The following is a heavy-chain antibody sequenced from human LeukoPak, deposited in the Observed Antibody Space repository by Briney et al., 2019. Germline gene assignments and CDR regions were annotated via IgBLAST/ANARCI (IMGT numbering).Heavy chain of an antibody. J-gene: IGHJ4*02. CDR1: GGSFSGYY. D-gene: IGHD5-18*01. CDR3: ARELRGYSYGYFDY. V-gene: IGHV4-34*01. Sequence: PSETLSLTCAVYGGSFSGYYWSWLRQPPGKGLEWIGEINHSGSTNYNPSLKSRVTISVDTSKNQFSLKLSSVTAADTAVYYCARELRGYSYGYFDYWGQGTLVTVSS. CDR2: INHSGST.